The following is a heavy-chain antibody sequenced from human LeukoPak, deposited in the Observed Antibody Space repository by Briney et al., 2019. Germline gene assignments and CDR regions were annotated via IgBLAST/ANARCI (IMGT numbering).Heavy chain of an antibody. CDR1: GGSFSGYY. CDR2: IDHSGIT. Sequence: SETLSLTCAVYGGSFSGYYWSWIRQSSGKGLEWIGEIDHSGITSYNPSLKSRVTMSVDTSKDQFSLKVNSVTAADTAVYYCARRNEFSRLYGDPVDYMDVWGKGTTVIVSS. CDR3: ARRNEFSRLYGDPVDYMDV. V-gene: IGHV4-34*01. D-gene: IGHD4-17*01. J-gene: IGHJ6*03.